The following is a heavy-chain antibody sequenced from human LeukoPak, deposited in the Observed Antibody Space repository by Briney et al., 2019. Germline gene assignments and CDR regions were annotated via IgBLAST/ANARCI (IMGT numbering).Heavy chain of an antibody. V-gene: IGHV3-23*01. CDR1: GFTFSTYS. CDR2: ISGSGGGT. D-gene: IGHD3-3*01. J-gene: IGHJ6*02. CDR3: AKREGVDTIFGVVTSGGMDV. Sequence: PGASLRLSCAASGFTFSTYSMNWVRQAPGKGLEWVSAISGSGGGTYYADSVKGRFTISIDNSNNTLYLQMNSLRAEDTAVYYCAKREGVDTIFGVVTSGGMDVWGQGTTVTVFS.